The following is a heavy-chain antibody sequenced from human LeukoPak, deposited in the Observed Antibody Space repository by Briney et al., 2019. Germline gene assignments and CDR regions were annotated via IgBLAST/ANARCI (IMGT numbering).Heavy chain of an antibody. CDR3: GTYERIRD. CDR1: GYTLTELS. J-gene: IGHJ4*02. Sequence: APVKVSCKVSGYTLTELSMHWVRQVPGKGLEWMGGFDPDDGETIYAQKLQGRVTMTEDTSIDTAYMELSSLRSEDTAVYYCGTYERIRDWGQGTLVTVSS. CDR2: FDPDDGET. V-gene: IGHV1-24*01. D-gene: IGHD2-15*01.